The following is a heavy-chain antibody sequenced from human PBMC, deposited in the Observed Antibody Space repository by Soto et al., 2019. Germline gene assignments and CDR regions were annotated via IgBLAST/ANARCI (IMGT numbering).Heavy chain of an antibody. CDR2: IYYSGST. CDR1: GGSISSSSYY. D-gene: IGHD6-13*01. J-gene: IGHJ4*02. V-gene: IGHV4-39*01. CDR3: ARHQRFAGTFVFDY. Sequence: NPSDTLSLTCTVSGGSISSSSYYWGWIRQPPGKGLEWIGSIYYSGSTYYNPSLKSRVTISVDTSKNQFSLKLSSVTAADTAVYYCARHQRFAGTFVFDYWGQGTLVTVSS.